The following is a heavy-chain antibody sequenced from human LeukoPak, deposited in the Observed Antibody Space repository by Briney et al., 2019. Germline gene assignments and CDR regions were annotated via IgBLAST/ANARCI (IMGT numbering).Heavy chain of an antibody. CDR1: GYTFTSYA. D-gene: IGHD6-6*01. V-gene: IGHV1-3*03. CDR3: ARAASSSRVTRFFY. CDR2: INAGNGNT. Sequence: GASVKVSCKASGYTFTSYAMHWVRQAPGQRLEWMGWINAGNGNTKYSQEFQGRVTITRDTSASTAYMELSSLRSEDMAVYYCARAASSSRVTRFFYWGQGTLVTVSS. J-gene: IGHJ4*02.